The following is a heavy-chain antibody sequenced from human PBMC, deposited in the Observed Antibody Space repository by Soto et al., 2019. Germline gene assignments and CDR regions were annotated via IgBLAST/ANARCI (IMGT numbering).Heavy chain of an antibody. CDR3: TRGTTLAIFDYGMDV. D-gene: IGHD3-3*01. CDR2: ISNDGSNY. V-gene: IGHV3-30-3*01. CDR1: GFTFTSYA. Sequence: GWSLRLSCAASGFTFTSYAMHWVRQAPGKGLEWVAVISNDGSNYYYADSVRGRFTISRDNTKNTLFLQMSSLRGEDSGVYYCTRGTTLAIFDYGMDVWGQGTTVTVSS. J-gene: IGHJ6*02.